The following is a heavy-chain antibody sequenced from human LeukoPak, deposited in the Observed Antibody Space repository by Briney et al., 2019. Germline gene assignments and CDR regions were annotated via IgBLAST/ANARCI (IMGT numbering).Heavy chain of an antibody. CDR1: GFTFSTYW. CDR2: INQDGGEK. CDR3: ARGDKFSGDY. V-gene: IGHV3-7*04. D-gene: IGHD2-15*01. J-gene: IGHJ4*02. Sequence: GGSLRLSCAASGFTFSTYWMSWVRQAPGKGLEGVANINQDGGEKYYVDSVKGRFTISRDNAKNSLYLQMNSLRAEDTAVYYCARGDKFSGDYWGQGTLVTVSS.